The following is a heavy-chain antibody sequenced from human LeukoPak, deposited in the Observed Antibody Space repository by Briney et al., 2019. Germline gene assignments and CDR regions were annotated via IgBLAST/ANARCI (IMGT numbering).Heavy chain of an antibody. V-gene: IGHV4-30-2*01. J-gene: IGHJ3*02. CDR2: IYHSGST. CDR3: AISYYDILTGKALGAFDI. Sequence: SETLSLTCTVSGGSISSGGYYWSWIRQPPGKGLEWIGYIYHSGSTYYNPSLKSRVTISVDTSKNQFSLKLSSVTAADTAVYYCAISYYDILTGKALGAFDIWGQGTMVTVSS. D-gene: IGHD3-9*01. CDR1: GGSISSGGYY.